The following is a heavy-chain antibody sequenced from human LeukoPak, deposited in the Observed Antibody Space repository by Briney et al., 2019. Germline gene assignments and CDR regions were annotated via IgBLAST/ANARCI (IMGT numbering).Heavy chain of an antibody. D-gene: IGHD4-11*01. Sequence: SETLSLTCTVSGGSINSYYWSWIRQPPGKGLEWIGYIYYSGSTNYSPSLKSRVTISVDTSKNQFSLKLSSVTAADTAVYYCASGGYSYYYFDYWGQGTLVTVSS. CDR1: GGSINSYY. CDR3: ASGGYSYYYFDY. CDR2: IYYSGST. J-gene: IGHJ4*02. V-gene: IGHV4-59*01.